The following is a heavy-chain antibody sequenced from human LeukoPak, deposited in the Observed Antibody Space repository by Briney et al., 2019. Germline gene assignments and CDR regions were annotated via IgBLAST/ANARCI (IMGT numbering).Heavy chain of an antibody. J-gene: IGHJ3*02. CDR3: ARSLYSYYAFDT. CDR1: GGSISSSSYY. V-gene: IGHV4-39*07. CDR2: IYYSGST. Sequence: PSETLSLTCTVSGGSISSSSYYWGWIRQPPGKGLEWIGSIYYSGSTYYNPSLKSRVTISVDTSKNQFSLKLSSVTAADTAVYYCARSLYSYYAFDTWGQGTMVTVSS. D-gene: IGHD5-18*01.